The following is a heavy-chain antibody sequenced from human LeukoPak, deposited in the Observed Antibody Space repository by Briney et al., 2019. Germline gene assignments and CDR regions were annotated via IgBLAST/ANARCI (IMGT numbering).Heavy chain of an antibody. D-gene: IGHD3-3*01. V-gene: IGHV3-23*01. Sequence: PGGSLRLSCAASGFTFSNFAMSWVRQAPGKGLEWVSGISGSGGNTYYADSVKGRFTISRDNSKNTLFLQMNSLRAEDTAAYYCAKRLFYDSWSGSRGAGVDSWGQGTLVTVSS. J-gene: IGHJ4*02. CDR3: AKRLFYDSWSGSRGAGVDS. CDR1: GFTFSNFA. CDR2: ISGSGGNT.